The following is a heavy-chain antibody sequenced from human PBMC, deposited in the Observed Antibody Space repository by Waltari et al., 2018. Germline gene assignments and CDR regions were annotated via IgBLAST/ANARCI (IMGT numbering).Heavy chain of an antibody. J-gene: IGHJ6*03. D-gene: IGHD6-19*01. CDR3: ARGWLQVAPPYYYYMDV. V-gene: IGHV4-34*01. CDR1: GGSFSGYY. CDR2: INPNASP. Sequence: QVQLLQWGAGLLKPSETLSLTCAVYGGSFSGYYWSWLRQLPGKGLDWLGEINPNASPDYNPSLKSRATISIETSKNQFSLKLDSVTAADTGVYYCARGWLQVAPPYYYYMDVWDRGTAVTVSS.